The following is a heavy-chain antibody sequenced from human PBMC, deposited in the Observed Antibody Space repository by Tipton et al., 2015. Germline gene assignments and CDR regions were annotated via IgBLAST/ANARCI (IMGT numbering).Heavy chain of an antibody. J-gene: IGHJ1*01. Sequence: TLSLTCAVSAYSISSDYYWGWIRQPPGKGLEWIGNIDYSGTKNYNPSLKSRVAMSMDTSKNQFSLKLSSVIAADTAVYYCARASIIQGYYHDSSRYYLFNSWGQGTLVTVSS. CDR2: IDYSGTK. D-gene: IGHD3-22*01. CDR1: AYSISSDYY. CDR3: ARASIIQGYYHDSSRYYLFNS. V-gene: IGHV4-38-2*01.